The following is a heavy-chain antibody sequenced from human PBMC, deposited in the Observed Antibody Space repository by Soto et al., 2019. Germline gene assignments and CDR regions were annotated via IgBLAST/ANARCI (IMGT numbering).Heavy chain of an antibody. Sequence: QVQLQESGPGLVKPSHTLSLTCTVSGGSISSGGYYWSRIRQHPGKGLEWIGYIYYSGSTYYNPSLKSRVTIAVDTSKHQFSLQLSSVTAADTAVYYCAGIYSGSPGGTLRYWGQGTLVTVSS. CDR3: AGIYSGSPGGTLRY. CDR1: GGSISSGGYY. D-gene: IGHD1-26*01. J-gene: IGHJ4*02. V-gene: IGHV4-31*03. CDR2: IYYSGST.